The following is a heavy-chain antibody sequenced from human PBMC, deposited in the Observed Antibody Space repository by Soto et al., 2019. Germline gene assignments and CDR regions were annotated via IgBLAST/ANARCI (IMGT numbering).Heavy chain of an antibody. J-gene: IGHJ6*02. CDR2: IYPGDSDT. CDR1: GYSFTSYW. V-gene: IGHV5-51*01. D-gene: IGHD2-15*01. Sequence: GESLKISCKGSGYSFTSYWIGWVRQMPGKGLEWMGIIYPGDSDTRYSPSFQGQVTISADKSISTAYLQWSSLKASDTAMYYCARSFRYCSGGSCYSHYYYYYGMDVWGQGTTVTVSS. CDR3: ARSFRYCSGGSCYSHYYYYYGMDV.